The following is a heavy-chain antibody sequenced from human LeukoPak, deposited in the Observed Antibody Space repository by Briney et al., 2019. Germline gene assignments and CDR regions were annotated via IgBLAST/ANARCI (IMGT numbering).Heavy chain of an antibody. CDR2: IYYTVNT. CDR1: GGSMSSYY. D-gene: IGHD3-10*01. J-gene: IGHJ4*02. V-gene: IGHV4-59*08. Sequence: SSETLSLTCTVSGGSMSSYYWTWIRQPPGKGLEWIGYIYYTVNTNYNPSLRSRVTISADTSKNQFSLKLNSVTAADTAVYYCARRARATVRGDYFDYWGQGTLVTVSS. CDR3: ARRARATVRGDYFDY.